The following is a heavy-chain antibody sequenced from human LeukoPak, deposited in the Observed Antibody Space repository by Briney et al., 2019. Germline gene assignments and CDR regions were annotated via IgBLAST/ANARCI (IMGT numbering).Heavy chain of an antibody. Sequence: SQTLSLTCTVSGGSISSGGYYWSWIRQHPGKGLEWIGYIYYSGSTNYNPSLKSRVTISVDTSKNQFSLKLSSVTAADTAVYYCARAAYSGSYHSDYWGQGTLVTVSS. CDR3: ARAAYSGSYHSDY. CDR2: IYYSGST. CDR1: GGSISSGGYY. J-gene: IGHJ4*02. D-gene: IGHD1-26*01. V-gene: IGHV4-61*08.